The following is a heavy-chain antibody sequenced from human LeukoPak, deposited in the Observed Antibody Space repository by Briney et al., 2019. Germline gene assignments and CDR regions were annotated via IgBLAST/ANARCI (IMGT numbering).Heavy chain of an antibody. V-gene: IGHV3-23*01. Sequence: PGGSLRLSCAASGLTFSDYSMSWVRQVPGKGLEWVSTIRASGGSTYYADSVKGRFTISRDNSKNMVFLQMNSLRAEDTAVYYCAKGGYTTNFDYWGQGTLVTVSS. CDR2: IRASGGST. CDR3: AKGGYTTNFDY. J-gene: IGHJ4*02. CDR1: GLTFSDYS. D-gene: IGHD2-2*02.